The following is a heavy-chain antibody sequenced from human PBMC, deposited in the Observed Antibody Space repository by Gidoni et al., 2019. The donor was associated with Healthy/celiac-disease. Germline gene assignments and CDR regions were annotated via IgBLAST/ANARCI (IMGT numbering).Heavy chain of an antibody. V-gene: IGHV4-31*03. J-gene: IGHJ5*02. CDR1: GCSTSSGGYY. D-gene: IGHD4-17*01. CDR2: IYYSGST. Sequence: QVQLQESGPGLVKPSQTLSLTCTVSGCSTSSGGYYWSWIRQHPGKGLEWIGYIYYSGSTYYNPSLKSRVTISVDTSKNQFSLKLSSVTAADTAVYYCARGDYGDPLFDPWGQGTLVTVSS. CDR3: ARGDYGDPLFDP.